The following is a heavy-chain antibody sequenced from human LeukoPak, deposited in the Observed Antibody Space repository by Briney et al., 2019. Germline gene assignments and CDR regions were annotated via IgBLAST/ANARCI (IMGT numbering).Heavy chain of an antibody. Sequence: ETLSLTCTVSGGSISSYYWSWIRQPPGKGLEWVSSISSSSSYIYYADSVKGRFTISRDNAKNSLYLQMNSLRAEDTAVYYCARFITLWVFDYWGQGTLVTVSS. V-gene: IGHV3-21*01. CDR3: ARFITLWVFDY. J-gene: IGHJ4*02. CDR2: ISSSSSYI. D-gene: IGHD3-10*01. CDR1: GGSISSYY.